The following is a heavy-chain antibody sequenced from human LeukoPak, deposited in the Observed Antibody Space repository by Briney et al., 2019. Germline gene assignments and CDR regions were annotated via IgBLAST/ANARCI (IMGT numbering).Heavy chain of an antibody. D-gene: IGHD2-2*01. CDR2: IKQDGSEK. CDR3: ARVRCSSTSCPDAFDI. CDR1: GFTFSSYW. Sequence: GGSLRLSCAASGFTFSSYWMSWVRQAPGKGLEWVANIKQDGSEKYYVDSVKGRFTISRDNSKNTLYLQMNSLRAEDTAVYYCARVRCSSTSCPDAFDIWGQGTMVTVSS. V-gene: IGHV3-7*01. J-gene: IGHJ3*02.